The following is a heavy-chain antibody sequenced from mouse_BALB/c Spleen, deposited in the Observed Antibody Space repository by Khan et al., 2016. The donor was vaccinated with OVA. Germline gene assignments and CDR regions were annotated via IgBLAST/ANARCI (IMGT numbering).Heavy chain of an antibody. CDR1: GYTFTDYS. CDR2: INTETGAP. V-gene: IGHV9-2-1*01. J-gene: IGHJ4*01. Sequence: QIQLVQSGPELKKPGETVKISCKASGYTFTDYSMHWVKQAPGKGLKWMGWINTETGAPTYADDFKGRFAFSLETSASTAYLQINNLKNEDTATDVCARGGGSYAMDYWGQGTSVTVSS. CDR3: ARGGGSYAMDY.